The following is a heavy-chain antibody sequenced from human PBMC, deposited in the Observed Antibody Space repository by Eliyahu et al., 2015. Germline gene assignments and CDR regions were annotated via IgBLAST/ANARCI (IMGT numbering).Heavy chain of an antibody. CDR3: ARDLGAYKRAFDY. CDR1: GFTVSSNX. V-gene: IGHV3-53*01. Sequence: EVQLVXSGGGLIQPGGSLXLXCAASGFTVSSNXMSWVRQAPGKGLEWLSVMYNGGATYYADSVKGRFTISRDNSKNTLYLQMNSLRADDTAVYYCARDLGAYKRAFDYWGQGTLVTVSS. J-gene: IGHJ4*02. CDR2: MYNGGAT. D-gene: IGHD3-16*01.